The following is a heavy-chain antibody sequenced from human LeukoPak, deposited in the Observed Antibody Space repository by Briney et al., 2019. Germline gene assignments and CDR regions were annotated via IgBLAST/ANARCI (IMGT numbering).Heavy chain of an antibody. CDR3: ASYRSLGATILVD. J-gene: IGHJ4*02. V-gene: IGHV4-34*01. D-gene: IGHD1-26*01. CDR1: GGSFSGYY. CDR2: INHSGST. Sequence: PSETLSLTCAVYGGSFSGYYWSWIRQPPGKGLEWIGEINHSGSTNYNPSLKSRVTISVDTSKNQFSLKLSSVTAADTAVYYCASYRSLGATILVDWGQGTLVTVSS.